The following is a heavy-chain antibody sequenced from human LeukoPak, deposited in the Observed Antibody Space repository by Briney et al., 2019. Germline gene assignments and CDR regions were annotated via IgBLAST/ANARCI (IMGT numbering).Heavy chain of an antibody. Sequence: GGSLRLSCAASGFTFSSYSMNWVRQAPGKGLEWVSSISSSSSYIYYADFVKGRFTISRDDARNTLFLQMNSLRAEDTATYYCARDQNYQLRLWGQGTLVTVSS. J-gene: IGHJ4*02. V-gene: IGHV3-21*01. CDR1: GFTFSSYS. D-gene: IGHD2-2*01. CDR2: ISSSSSYI. CDR3: ARDQNYQLRL.